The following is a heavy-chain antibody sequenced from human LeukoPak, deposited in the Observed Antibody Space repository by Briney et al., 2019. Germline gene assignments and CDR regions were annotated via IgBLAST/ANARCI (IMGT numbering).Heavy chain of an antibody. CDR3: ARESPPYSSSSKTYYYYCGMDV. D-gene: IGHD6-6*01. CDR2: IDYSGST. CDR1: GGSISSYY. V-gene: IGHV4-59*12. J-gene: IGHJ6*02. Sequence: PSETLSLTCTVSGGSISSYYWSWIRQPPRKGLEWTGYIDYSGSTKYNPSLKSRVTISVDTSKNQFSLKLSSVTAADTAVYYCARESPPYSSSSKTYYYYCGMDVWGQGTTVTVSS.